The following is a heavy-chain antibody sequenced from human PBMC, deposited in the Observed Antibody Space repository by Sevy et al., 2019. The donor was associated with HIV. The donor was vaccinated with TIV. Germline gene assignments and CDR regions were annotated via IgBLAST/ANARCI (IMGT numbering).Heavy chain of an antibody. V-gene: IGHV1-18*01. Sequence: ASVKVSCKTSSYSFSTYDFIWVRQAPGQELDWLGWISAENGHTLYAQRFQGRVTMTTDTSASEVYMELRNLRSDDTAIYYCATKGIIAVGTLDYWGKGTLVTVSS. D-gene: IGHD6-13*01. CDR2: ISAENGHT. J-gene: IGHJ4*02. CDR3: ATKGIIAVGTLDY. CDR1: SYSFSTYD.